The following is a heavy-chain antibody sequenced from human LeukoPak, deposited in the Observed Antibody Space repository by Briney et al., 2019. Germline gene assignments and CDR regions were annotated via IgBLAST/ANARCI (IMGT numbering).Heavy chain of an antibody. V-gene: IGHV4-59*12. Sequence: SETLSLTCTVSGGSISSYYWSWIRQPPGKGLEWIGYIYYSGSTYYNPSLKSRVTISVDTSKNQFSLKLSSVTAADTAVYYCARDFRDYGSGSYGWFDPWGQGTLVTVSS. CDR1: GGSISSYY. CDR2: IYYSGST. D-gene: IGHD3-10*01. J-gene: IGHJ5*02. CDR3: ARDFRDYGSGSYGWFDP.